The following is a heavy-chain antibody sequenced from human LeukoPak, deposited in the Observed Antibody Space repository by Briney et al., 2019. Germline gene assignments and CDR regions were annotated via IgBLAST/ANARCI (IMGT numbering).Heavy chain of an antibody. Sequence: GGSLRLSCAASGFTFSSYSMNWVRQAPGKGLEWVSYISSSSSTIYYADSVKGRFTISRDNAKNSLYLQMNSLRAEDTAVYYCAKGGPYNWFDPWGQGTLVTVSS. CDR2: ISSSSSTI. CDR3: AKGGPYNWFDP. V-gene: IGHV3-48*01. CDR1: GFTFSSYS. J-gene: IGHJ5*02. D-gene: IGHD3-10*01.